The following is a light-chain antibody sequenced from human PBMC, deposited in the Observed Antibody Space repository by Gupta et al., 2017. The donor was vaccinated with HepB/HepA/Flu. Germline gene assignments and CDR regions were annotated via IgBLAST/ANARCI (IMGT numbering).Light chain of an antibody. CDR2: DAS. V-gene: IGKV3-11*01. CDR1: QSVSSY. CDR3: QQRSNWPSS. J-gene: IGKJ2*04. Sequence: EIVLTQSPATLSLSPGERATLSCRASQSVSSYLAWYQQTPGQAPRLLIYDASNRATGIPARFSGSGSGTDFTLTINSLEPEDFAVYYCQQRSNWPSSFGQGTKLEIK.